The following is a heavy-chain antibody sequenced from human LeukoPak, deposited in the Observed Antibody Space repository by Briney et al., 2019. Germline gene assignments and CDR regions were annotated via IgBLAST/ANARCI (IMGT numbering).Heavy chain of an antibody. D-gene: IGHD3-10*01. Sequence: PSETLSLTCAVYGGSFSGYYWSWIRQPPGKGLKWIGEINHSGSTNYNPSLKSRVTISVDTSKNQFSLKLSSVTAADTAVYYCARGLLTMVRGAYCFDYWGQGTLVTVSS. CDR3: ARGLLTMVRGAYCFDY. J-gene: IGHJ4*02. V-gene: IGHV4-34*01. CDR1: GGSFSGYY. CDR2: INHSGST.